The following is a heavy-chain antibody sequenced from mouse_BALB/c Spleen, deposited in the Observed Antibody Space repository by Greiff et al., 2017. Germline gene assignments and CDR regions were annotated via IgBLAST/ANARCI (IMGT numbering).Heavy chain of an antibody. J-gene: IGHJ4*01. CDR1: GFNIKDYY. CDR3: NAVNGNIYAMDY. D-gene: IGHD2-1*01. Sequence: VQLQQSGAELVRSGASVKLSCTASGFNIKDYYMHWVKQRPEQGLEWIGWIDPENGDTEYAPKFQGKATMTADTSSNTAYLQLSSLTSEDTAVYYCNAVNGNIYAMDYRGQGTSVTVSS. CDR2: IDPENGDT. V-gene: IGHV14-4*02.